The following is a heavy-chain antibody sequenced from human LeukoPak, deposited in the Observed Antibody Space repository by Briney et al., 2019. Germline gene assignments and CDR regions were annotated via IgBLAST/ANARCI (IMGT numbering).Heavy chain of an antibody. V-gene: IGHV3-30*18. CDR1: GFTFSSFD. CDR2: ISYDGSKK. J-gene: IGHJ4*02. D-gene: IGHD2-15*01. CDR3: AKGDCSSGTCSPFDY. Sequence: GRSLRLSCVVSGFTFSSFDMHWVRQAPGKGLEWVAVISYDGSKKYYAESVKGRFTISRDNSKDTLYLQMNSLRGEDMAVYYCAKGDCSSGTCSPFDYWGQGTLVTVSS.